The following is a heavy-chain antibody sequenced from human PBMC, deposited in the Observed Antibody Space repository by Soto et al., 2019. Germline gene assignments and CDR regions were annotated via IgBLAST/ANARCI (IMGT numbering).Heavy chain of an antibody. Sequence: SETLSLTCTVSGGSISSYYWSWIRQPPGKGLEWIGYIYYSGSTNYNPSLKSRVTISVDTSKNQFSLKLSSVTAADTAVYYCARDRSISAGYGPNYYYYGMDVWGQGTTVTVSS. CDR1: GGSISSYY. CDR2: IYYSGST. J-gene: IGHJ6*02. D-gene: IGHD3-3*02. CDR3: ARDRSISAGYGPNYYYYGMDV. V-gene: IGHV4-59*01.